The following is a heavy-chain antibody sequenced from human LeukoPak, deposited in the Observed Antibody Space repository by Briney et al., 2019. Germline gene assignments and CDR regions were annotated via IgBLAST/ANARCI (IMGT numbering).Heavy chain of an antibody. CDR2: IYYSGST. CDR1: GGSISSGDYY. D-gene: IGHD6-19*01. J-gene: IGHJ4*02. V-gene: IGHV4-30-4*08. Sequence: SETLSLTCTVSGGSISSGDYYWSWIRQHPGKGLEWIGYIYYSGSTYYNPSLKSRVTISVDTSKNQFSLKLSSVTAADTAVYYCARRVPVAGNYYFDYWGQGTLVTVSA. CDR3: ARRVPVAGNYYFDY.